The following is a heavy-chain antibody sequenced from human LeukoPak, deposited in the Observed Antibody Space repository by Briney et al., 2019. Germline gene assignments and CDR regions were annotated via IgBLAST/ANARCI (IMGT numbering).Heavy chain of an antibody. J-gene: IGHJ4*02. D-gene: IGHD3-22*01. V-gene: IGHV3-23*01. CDR1: GFTFSSYA. Sequence: PGGSLRLSCAASGFTFSSYAMSWVRQAPGKGLEWVSTISNGGSATYYADSVKGRFTISRDNSKNTLYLQMTSLRAEDTAVYYCAKALFSRYYEVDYWGQGTLVTVSS. CDR3: AKALFSRYYEVDY. CDR2: ISNGGSAT.